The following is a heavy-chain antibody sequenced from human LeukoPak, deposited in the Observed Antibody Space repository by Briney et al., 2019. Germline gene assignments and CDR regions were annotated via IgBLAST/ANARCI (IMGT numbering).Heavy chain of an antibody. J-gene: IGHJ6*02. V-gene: IGHV3-64D*09. CDR1: GFPFSSYA. CDR2: ISDSGGST. Sequence: GGSLRLSCSASGFPFSSYAMHWVRQAPGKGLEYVSAISDSGGSTYYADSVKGRLTISRDNSKNTLYLQMSSLRAEDTAVYFCVRGYSFGPYGMDVWGQGTTVTVSS. CDR3: VRGYSFGPYGMDV. D-gene: IGHD2-15*01.